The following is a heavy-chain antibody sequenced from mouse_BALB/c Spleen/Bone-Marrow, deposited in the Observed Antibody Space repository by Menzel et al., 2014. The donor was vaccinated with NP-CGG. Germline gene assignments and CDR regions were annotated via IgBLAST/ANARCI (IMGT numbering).Heavy chain of an antibody. CDR3: ARWNYGSRRGFDY. Sequence: VQLQQSGPELVKPGALVKISCRASGYTFTSYNINWVKQRPGQGLEWIGWIYLGDGSTNYSEKFKGKATLTADNSSSTAYMQLSSLTSENSAVYFCARWNYGSRRGFDYWGQGTTLTVSS. V-gene: IGHV1S56*01. CDR2: IYLGDGST. D-gene: IGHD1-1*01. J-gene: IGHJ2*01. CDR1: GYTFTSYN.